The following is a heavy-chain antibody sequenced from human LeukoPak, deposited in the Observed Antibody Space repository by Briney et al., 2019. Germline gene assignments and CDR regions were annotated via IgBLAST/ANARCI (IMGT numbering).Heavy chain of an antibody. Sequence: PSETLSLTCIVSGDSISSSAYSWGWIRQPPEKGLEWIGSIYYSGSTYYNPSLKSRVTISVDTSKNQFSLKLSSVTAADTAVYYCARLHYGGNYGYYYYYMDVWGKGTTVTISS. V-gene: IGHV4-39*01. CDR3: ARLHYGGNYGYYYYYMDV. CDR1: GDSISSSAYS. CDR2: IYYSGST. D-gene: IGHD4-23*01. J-gene: IGHJ6*03.